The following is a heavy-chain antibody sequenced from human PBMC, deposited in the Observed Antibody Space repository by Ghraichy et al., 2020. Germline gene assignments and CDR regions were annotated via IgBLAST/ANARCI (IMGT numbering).Heavy chain of an antibody. CDR3: ARELYYYDSSGPVFDY. CDR2: IYYSGST. J-gene: IGHJ4*02. CDR1: GGSISSYY. Sequence: SETLSLTCTVSGGSISSYYWSWIRQPPGKGLEWIGYIYYSGSTKYNPSLKSRVTISVDTSKNQFSLKLSSVTAADTAVYYCARELYYYDSSGPVFDYWGQGTLFTVSS. D-gene: IGHD3-22*01. V-gene: IGHV4-59*01.